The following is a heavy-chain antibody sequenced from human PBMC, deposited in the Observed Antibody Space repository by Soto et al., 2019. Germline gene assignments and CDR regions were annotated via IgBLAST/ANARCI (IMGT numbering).Heavy chain of an antibody. CDR2: ISWNSGSI. Sequence: GGSLRLSCAASGFTFDDYAMHWVRQAPGKGLEWVSGISWNSGSIGYADSVKGRFTISRDNAKNSLYLQMNSLRAEDTALYYCAKDVAVAGRIKYYFDYWGQGTLVTVSS. J-gene: IGHJ4*02. CDR3: AKDVAVAGRIKYYFDY. D-gene: IGHD6-19*01. V-gene: IGHV3-9*01. CDR1: GFTFDDYA.